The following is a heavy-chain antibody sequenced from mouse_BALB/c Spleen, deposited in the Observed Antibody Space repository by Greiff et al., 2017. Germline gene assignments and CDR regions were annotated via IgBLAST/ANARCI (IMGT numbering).Heavy chain of an antibody. CDR1: GFSLTSYG. Sequence: VQLKESGPGLVQPSQSLSITCTVSGFSLTSYGVHWVRQSPGKGLEWLGVIWSGGSTDYNAAFISRLSISKDNSKSQVFFKMNSLQANDTAIYYCARRYYGNYGYFDVWGAGTTVTVSS. CDR3: ARRYYGNYGYFDV. V-gene: IGHV2-2*02. D-gene: IGHD2-1*01. J-gene: IGHJ1*01. CDR2: IWSGGST.